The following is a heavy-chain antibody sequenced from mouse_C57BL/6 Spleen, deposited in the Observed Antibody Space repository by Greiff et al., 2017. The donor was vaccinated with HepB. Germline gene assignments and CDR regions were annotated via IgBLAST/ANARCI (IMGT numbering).Heavy chain of an antibody. CDR3: ARGGNYGLFAY. J-gene: IGHJ3*01. CDR2: IYPGSGNT. V-gene: IGHV1-76*01. D-gene: IGHD2-1*01. Sequence: VQLQQSGAELVRPGASVKLSCKASGYTFTDYYINWVKQRPGQGLEWIARIYPGSGNTYYNEKFKGKATLTAEKSSSTAYMQLSSLTSEDSAVYFCARGGNYGLFAYWGQGTLVTVSA. CDR1: GYTFTDYY.